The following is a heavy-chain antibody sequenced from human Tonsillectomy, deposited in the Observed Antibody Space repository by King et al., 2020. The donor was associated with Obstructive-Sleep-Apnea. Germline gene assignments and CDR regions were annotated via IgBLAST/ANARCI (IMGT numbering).Heavy chain of an antibody. CDR2: IYSGGST. D-gene: IGHD5-24*01. Sequence: VQLVESGGGLVQPGGSLRLSCAASGFTVSSNYMRWVRQAPGKGLEWVSVIYSGGSTYYADSVKGRFTISRHNSKNTLYLQMNSLRAEDTAVYYCARVSVEMATIVFDYWGQGTLVTVSS. J-gene: IGHJ4*02. CDR3: ARVSVEMATIVFDY. CDR1: GFTVSSNY. V-gene: IGHV3-53*04.